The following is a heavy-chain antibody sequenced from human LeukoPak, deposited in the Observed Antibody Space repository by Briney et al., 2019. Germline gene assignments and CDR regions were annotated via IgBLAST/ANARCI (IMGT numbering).Heavy chain of an antibody. CDR2: INHSGST. J-gene: IGHJ6*02. V-gene: IGHV4-34*01. D-gene: IGHD5-18*01. CDR1: GGSFSGYY. Sequence: PSETLSLTCAVYGGSFSGYYWSWIRQPPGKGLEWIGEINHSGSTNYNPSLKSRVTISVDTSKNQFSLKLSSVTAADTAVYYCARSNTAIRYYYYGMDVWGQGTTVTVSS. CDR3: ARSNTAIRYYYYGMDV.